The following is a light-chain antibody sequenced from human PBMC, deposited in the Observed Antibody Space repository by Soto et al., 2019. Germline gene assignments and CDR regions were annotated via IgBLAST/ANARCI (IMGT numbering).Light chain of an antibody. CDR3: QQYNNWPVT. CDR2: DAS. J-gene: IGKJ4*01. Sequence: EIVLTQSPATLSLSPGERATLYCRASQSVSSYLAWYQQKPGQAPRLLIYDASNRAPGIPARFSGSGSGTDFTLTISSLEPEDFATYYCQQYNNWPVTFGGGTKVDIK. CDR1: QSVSSY. V-gene: IGKV3-11*01.